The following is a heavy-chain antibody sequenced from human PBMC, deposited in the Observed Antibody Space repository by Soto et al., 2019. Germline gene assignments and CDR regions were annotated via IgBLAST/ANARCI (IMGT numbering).Heavy chain of an antibody. CDR1: GFSLTTTGLG. V-gene: IGHV2-5*01. CDR2: IYWNDEK. J-gene: IGHJ5*02. Sequence: QITLKESGPTLVTPTQTLTLTCTFSGFSLTTTGLGVAWIRQPPGKALEWLALIYWNDEKRYRPSLRSRLTITNDTPKNQVVLTMPDMDPVDTATYFCAHEGFGSDNWFDAWGQGALVIVSS. D-gene: IGHD3-10*01. CDR3: AHEGFGSDNWFDA.